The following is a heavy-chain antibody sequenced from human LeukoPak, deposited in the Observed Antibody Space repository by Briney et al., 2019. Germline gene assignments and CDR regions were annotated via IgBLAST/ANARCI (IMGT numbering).Heavy chain of an antibody. D-gene: IGHD5-18*01. J-gene: IGHJ4*02. CDR1: GFTFSSYE. V-gene: IGHV3-48*03. Sequence: GGSLRLSCAASGFTFSSYEMNWVRQAPGKGLEWVSYISSSGSTIYYADSVKGRFTISRDNAKNSLYLQMNSLRAEDTAVYYCARDVDTAMGVDYWGQGTLVTVSS. CDR3: ARDVDTAMGVDY. CDR2: ISSSGSTI.